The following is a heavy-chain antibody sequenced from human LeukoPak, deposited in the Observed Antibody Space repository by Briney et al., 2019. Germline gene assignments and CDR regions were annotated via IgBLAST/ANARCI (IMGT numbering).Heavy chain of an antibody. CDR1: GFTFSSYS. CDR2: ISSSSSTI. J-gene: IGHJ4*02. Sequence: QAGGSLRLSCAASGFTFSSYSMNWVRQAPGKGLEWVSYISSSSSTIYYADSVKGRFTISRDNAKNSLYLQMNSLRAEDTAVYYCARVRSSGWYVFDYWGQGTLVTVSS. V-gene: IGHV3-48*04. D-gene: IGHD6-19*01. CDR3: ARVRSSGWYVFDY.